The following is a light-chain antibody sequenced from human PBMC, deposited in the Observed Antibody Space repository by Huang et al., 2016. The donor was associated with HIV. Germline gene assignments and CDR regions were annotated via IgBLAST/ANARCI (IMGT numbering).Light chain of an antibody. CDR2: GAS. CDR3: QQYNNWPPTWT. J-gene: IGKJ1*01. CDR1: QSVGSN. Sequence: EIVMTQSPATLSVSPGERATLSCRASQSVGSNLAWYLQKPGQAPRLLLYGASTRATGTPARFSGSWSGTEFTLTISSLQSEDFAVYSCQQYNNWPPTWTFGQGTKVEIK. V-gene: IGKV3-15*01.